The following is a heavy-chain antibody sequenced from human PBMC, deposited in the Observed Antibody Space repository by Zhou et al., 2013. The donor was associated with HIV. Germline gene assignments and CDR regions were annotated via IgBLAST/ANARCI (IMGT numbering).Heavy chain of an antibody. V-gene: IGHV4-34*01. CDR3: ATLLRYFDGMDV. CDR1: GGSFSNHY. Sequence: QVQLQQWGAGLLKPSETLSPTCAVYGGSFSNHYWSWIRQPPGKGLEWIGEMNHSGSTHYNPSLKSRVTMSVDTSKKQFSLKLSSVTAADTAVYYCATLLRYFDGMDVWGQGTTVTVSS. D-gene: IGHD3-9*01. CDR2: MNHSGST. J-gene: IGHJ6*02.